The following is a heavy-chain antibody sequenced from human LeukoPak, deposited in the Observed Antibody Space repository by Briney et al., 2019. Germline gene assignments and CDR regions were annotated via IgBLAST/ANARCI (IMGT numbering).Heavy chain of an antibody. D-gene: IGHD2-2*01. CDR3: ARAYCSSTSCYAEFDY. Sequence: GASMKVSCKASGYTFTGYYMHWVRQAPGQGLEWMRWINPNSGGTNYAQKFQGRVTMTRDTSTSTAYMELSRLRSDDTAVYYCARAYCSSTSCYAEFDYWGQGTLVTVSS. V-gene: IGHV1-2*02. CDR2: INPNSGGT. CDR1: GYTFTGYY. J-gene: IGHJ4*02.